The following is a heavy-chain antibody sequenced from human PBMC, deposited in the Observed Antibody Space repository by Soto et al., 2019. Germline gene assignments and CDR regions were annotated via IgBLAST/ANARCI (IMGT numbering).Heavy chain of an antibody. CDR2: ISWNSGSI. CDR3: AKDLVVAATYDAFDI. D-gene: IGHD2-15*01. J-gene: IGHJ3*02. V-gene: IGHV3-9*01. Sequence: GGSLRLSCAASGFTFDDYAMHWVRQAPGKGLEWVSGISWNSGSIGYADSVKGRFTISRDNAKNSLYLQMNSLRAEDTALYYCAKDLVVAATYDAFDIWGQGTMVTVSS. CDR1: GFTFDDYA.